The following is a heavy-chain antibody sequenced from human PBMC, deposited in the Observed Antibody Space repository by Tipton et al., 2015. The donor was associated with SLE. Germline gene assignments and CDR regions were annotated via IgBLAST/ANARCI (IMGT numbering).Heavy chain of an antibody. V-gene: IGHV3-30-3*01. Sequence: SLRLSCAASGFTFSSYAMHWVRQAPGRGLERVAVISYDGSNKYYADSVKGRFTISRDNSKNTLYLQMNSLRAEDTAVYYCARGLRYFDWFHFDYWGQGTLVTVSS. CDR3: ARGLRYFDWFHFDY. CDR2: ISYDGSNK. D-gene: IGHD3-9*01. CDR1: GFTFSSYA. J-gene: IGHJ4*02.